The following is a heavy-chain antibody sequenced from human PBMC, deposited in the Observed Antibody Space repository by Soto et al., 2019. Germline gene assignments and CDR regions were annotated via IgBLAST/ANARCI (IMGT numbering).Heavy chain of an antibody. CDR1: GDSVSSNSAA. CDR2: TYYRSRWYN. Sequence: PSQTLSLTCAISGDSVSSNSAAWNWIRQSPSRGLEWLGRTYYRSRWYNDYAVSVKSRITVNPDTSKNQFSLHLNSVTPEDTAVYYFAGTTSLQWYYMDVWDKATTVTVSS. J-gene: IGHJ6*03. V-gene: IGHV6-1*01. D-gene: IGHD1-7*01. CDR3: AGTTSLQWYYMDV.